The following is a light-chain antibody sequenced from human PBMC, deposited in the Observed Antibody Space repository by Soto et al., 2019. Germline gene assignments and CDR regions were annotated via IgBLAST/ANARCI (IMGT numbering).Light chain of an antibody. Sequence: EIVMTQSPATLSVYPGERATLSCRASQSISTTYLAWYQQKPGQAPRPLIYGASTRATGIPHRFSGSGSGTDFTLTISSLEPEDFALYYCQQRSNWPITSGQGTRLENK. CDR2: GAS. CDR3: QQRSNWPIT. J-gene: IGKJ5*01. V-gene: IGKV3D-20*02. CDR1: QSISTTY.